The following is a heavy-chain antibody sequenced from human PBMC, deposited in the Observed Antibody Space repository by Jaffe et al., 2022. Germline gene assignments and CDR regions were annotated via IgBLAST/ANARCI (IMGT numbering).Heavy chain of an antibody. CDR2: IYPGDSDT. V-gene: IGHV5-51*03. D-gene: IGHD4-17*01. Sequence: EVQLVQSGAEVKKPGESLKISCKGSGYSFTSYWIGWVRQMPGKGLEWMGIIYPGDSDTRYSPSFQGQVTISADKSISTAYLQWSSLKASDTAMYYCARLAVTTPYYYYYYYMDVWGKGTTVTVSS. CDR1: GYSFTSYW. J-gene: IGHJ6*03. CDR3: ARLAVTTPYYYYYYYMDV.